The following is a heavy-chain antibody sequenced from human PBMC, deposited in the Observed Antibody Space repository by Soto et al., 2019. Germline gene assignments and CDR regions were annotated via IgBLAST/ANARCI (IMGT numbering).Heavy chain of an antibody. CDR3: GRGPTRHFYYDSRYGFDY. Sequence: SETLSLTCAVYGGSFSGYYWSWIRQPPGKGLEWIGEINHSGSTNYNPSLKSRVTISVDTSKNQFSLKLSSVTAADTAVYYCGRGPTRHFYYDSRYGFDYWGQGTLVTVSS. CDR1: GGSFSGYY. CDR2: INHSGST. J-gene: IGHJ4*02. D-gene: IGHD3-22*01. V-gene: IGHV4-34*01.